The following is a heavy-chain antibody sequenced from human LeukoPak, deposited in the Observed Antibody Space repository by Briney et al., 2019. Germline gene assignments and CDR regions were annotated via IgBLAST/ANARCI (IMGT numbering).Heavy chain of an antibody. J-gene: IGHJ4*02. Sequence: SQTLSLTCTVSGGSISSGGYYWSWIRQHPGKGLEWIGYIYYSGSTYYNPSLKSRVTISVDTSKNQFSLKLSSVTAADTAVCYCARAHPSGSYVFDYWGQGTLVTVSS. D-gene: IGHD1-26*01. V-gene: IGHV4-31*03. CDR3: ARAHPSGSYVFDY. CDR2: IYYSGST. CDR1: GGSISSGGYY.